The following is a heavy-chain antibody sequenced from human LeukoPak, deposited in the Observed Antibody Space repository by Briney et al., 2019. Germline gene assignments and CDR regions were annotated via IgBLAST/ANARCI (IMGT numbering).Heavy chain of an antibody. CDR2: IDYQGREK. V-gene: IGHV3-7*01. J-gene: IGHJ4*02. Sequence: GGSLRLSCEASGFTFSNYWMSWVRQAPGKGLEWVANIDYQGREKWVVDSVKGRFTISRDNTKNLLYLQMYSLRAEDTAVYYCARSSSPGSVDHWGQGTLVTVSS. CDR3: ARSSSPGSVDH. CDR1: GFTFSNYW. D-gene: IGHD6-25*01.